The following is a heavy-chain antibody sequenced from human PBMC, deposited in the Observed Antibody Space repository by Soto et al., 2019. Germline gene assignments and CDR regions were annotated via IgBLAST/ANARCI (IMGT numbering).Heavy chain of an antibody. CDR3: ARIGRLRWGDY. Sequence: EVQLVESGGGLVQPGGSLRLSCAASGFTFSSYSMNWVRQAPGKGLEWVSYISSSSSTIYYADSVKGRFTISRDNAKNSLYLQMTRLRAEDTAVYYCARIGRLRWGDYWGQGTLVTVSS. D-gene: IGHD4-17*01. V-gene: IGHV3-48*01. J-gene: IGHJ4*02. CDR2: ISSSSSTI. CDR1: GFTFSSYS.